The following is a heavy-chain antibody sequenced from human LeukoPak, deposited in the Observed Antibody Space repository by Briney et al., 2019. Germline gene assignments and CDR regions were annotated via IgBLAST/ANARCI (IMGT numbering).Heavy chain of an antibody. Sequence: PGGSLRLSCAASGFTFSSYGMHWVRQAPGKGLEWVAVISYDGSSKYYADSVKGRFTISRDNSKNTLYLQMNSLKTEDTAVYYCTRGGHPATLDAFDIWGQGTMVTVSS. J-gene: IGHJ3*02. CDR2: ISYDGSSK. D-gene: IGHD3-16*01. CDR1: GFTFSSYG. CDR3: TRGGHPATLDAFDI. V-gene: IGHV3-30*03.